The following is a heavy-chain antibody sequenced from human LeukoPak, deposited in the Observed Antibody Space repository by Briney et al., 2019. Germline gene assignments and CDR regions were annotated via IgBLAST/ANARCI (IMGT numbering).Heavy chain of an antibody. Sequence: ASVKVSCKASGYTFTDYYIHWMRQAPGQGLEWMGWINPKRGVTTYAQRFQGRVTMTRDTSITTAYMELTRLRSDDTTIYYCARERNYGDYGNAFDVWGQGTKVTVSS. CDR2: INPKRGVT. J-gene: IGHJ3*01. D-gene: IGHD4-17*01. CDR3: ARERNYGDYGNAFDV. V-gene: IGHV1-2*02. CDR1: GYTFTDYY.